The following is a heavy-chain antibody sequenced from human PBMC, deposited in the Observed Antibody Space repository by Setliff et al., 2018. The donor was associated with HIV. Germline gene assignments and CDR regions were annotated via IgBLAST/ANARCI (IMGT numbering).Heavy chain of an antibody. V-gene: IGHV4-4*09. CDR1: GGSISSYY. J-gene: IGHJ4*02. Sequence: SETLSLTCTVSGGSISSYYWSWIRQPPGKGLEWIGYIYTSGSTNYNPSLKSRVTISLDTSKNQFSLKLTSVAAADTAVYYCARLSGDYYYFDYWGQGTLVTVSS. D-gene: IGHD2-21*02. CDR3: ARLSGDYYYFDY. CDR2: IYTSGST.